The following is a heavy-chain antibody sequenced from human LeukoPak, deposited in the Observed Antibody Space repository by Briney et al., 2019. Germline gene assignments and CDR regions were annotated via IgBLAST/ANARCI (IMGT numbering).Heavy chain of an antibody. CDR3: ATVLLAVAGPPDY. V-gene: IGHV5-51*01. J-gene: IGHJ4*02. CDR1: GYSFTSYW. CDR2: IYPGDSDT. D-gene: IGHD6-19*01. Sequence: HGESLKISCKGSGYSFTSYWIGWVRQMPGKGLEWMGIIYPGDSDTRYSPSFQGQVTISADKSISTAYLQWSSLKASDTAMYYCATVLLAVAGPPDYWGQGTLVTVSS.